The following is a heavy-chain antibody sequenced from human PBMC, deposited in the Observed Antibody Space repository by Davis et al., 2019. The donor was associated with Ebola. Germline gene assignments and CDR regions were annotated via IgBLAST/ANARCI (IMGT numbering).Heavy chain of an antibody. Sequence: GGSLRLSCAASGFTFSSYSMNWVRQAPGKGLEWVSSISSSSSYIYYADSVKGRFTISRDNAKNSLYLQMNSLRAEDTAVYYCAKDPHYGYYYYYGMDVWGQGTTVTVSS. D-gene: IGHD3-10*01. CDR2: ISSSSSYI. J-gene: IGHJ6*02. CDR3: AKDPHYGYYYYYGMDV. V-gene: IGHV3-21*01. CDR1: GFTFSSYS.